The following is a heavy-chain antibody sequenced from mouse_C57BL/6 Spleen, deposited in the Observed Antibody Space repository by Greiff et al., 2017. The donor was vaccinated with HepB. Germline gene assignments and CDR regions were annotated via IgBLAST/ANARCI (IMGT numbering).Heavy chain of an antibody. Sequence: DVKLQESGPGLVKPSQSLSLTCSVTGYSITSGYYWNWIRQFPGNKLEWMGYISYDGSNNYNPSLKNRISITRDTSKNQFFLKLNSVTTEDTATYYCARDRTTVDYWYFDVWGTGTTVTVSS. V-gene: IGHV3-6*01. CDR3: ARDRTTVDYWYFDV. J-gene: IGHJ1*03. CDR1: GYSITSGYY. D-gene: IGHD1-1*01. CDR2: ISYDGSN.